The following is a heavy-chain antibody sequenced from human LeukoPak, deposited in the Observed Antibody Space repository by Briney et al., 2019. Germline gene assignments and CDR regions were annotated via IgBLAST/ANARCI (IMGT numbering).Heavy chain of an antibody. V-gene: IGHV4-59*12. CDR1: GDSISGYY. CDR3: ARGGKYSGYVNFDY. D-gene: IGHD5-12*01. J-gene: IGHJ4*02. CDR2: IYYSGST. Sequence: PSETLSLTCTVSGDSISGYYWSWIRQPPGKGLEWIGYIYYSGSTNYNPSLKSRVTISVDTSKNQFSLKLSSVTAADTAVYYCARGGKYSGYVNFDYWGQGTLVTVSS.